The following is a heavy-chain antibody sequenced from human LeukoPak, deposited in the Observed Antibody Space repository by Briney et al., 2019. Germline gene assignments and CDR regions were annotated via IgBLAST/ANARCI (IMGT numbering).Heavy chain of an antibody. CDR2: MNPNSGNT. V-gene: IGHV1-8*03. CDR3: ARFEGYQLLGFDP. J-gene: IGHJ5*02. Sequence: ASVKVSCKASGYTFTSYDINWVRQATGQGLEWMGWMNPNSGNTGYAQKFQGRVTITRNTSISTAYMELSSLRSEGTAVYYCARFEGYQLLGFDPWGQGTLVTVSS. CDR1: GYTFTSYD. D-gene: IGHD2-2*01.